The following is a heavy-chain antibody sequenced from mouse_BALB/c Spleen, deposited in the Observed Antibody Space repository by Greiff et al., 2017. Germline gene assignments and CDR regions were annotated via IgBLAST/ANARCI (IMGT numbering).Heavy chain of an antibody. D-gene: IGHD1-2*01. V-gene: IGHV1-82*01. J-gene: IGHJ4*01. Sequence: QVQLQQSGPELVKPGASVKISCKASGYAFSSSWMNWVKQRPGQGLEWIGRIYPGDGDTNYNGKFKGKATLTADKSSSTAYMQLSSLTSVDSAVYFCARTEVITTANYAMDYWGQGTSVTVSS. CDR3: ARTEVITTANYAMDY. CDR2: IYPGDGDT. CDR1: GYAFSSSW.